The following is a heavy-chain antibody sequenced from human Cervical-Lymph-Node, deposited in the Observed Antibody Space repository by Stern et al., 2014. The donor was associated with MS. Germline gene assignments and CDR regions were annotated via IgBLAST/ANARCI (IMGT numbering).Heavy chain of an antibody. Sequence: QLVESGPEVKKPGTSVKGSCKASGFTFTRSAVQWVRQARGPRLEWIGLLVVGGGKTNYAQKFQERVTITRDMATSTAYMELSSLRSEDTAVYYCAAAGITIFGVGTIDYWGQGTLVTVSS. CDR1: GFTFTRSA. J-gene: IGHJ4*02. CDR3: AAAGITIFGVGTIDY. CDR2: LVVGGGKT. D-gene: IGHD3-3*01. V-gene: IGHV1-58*01.